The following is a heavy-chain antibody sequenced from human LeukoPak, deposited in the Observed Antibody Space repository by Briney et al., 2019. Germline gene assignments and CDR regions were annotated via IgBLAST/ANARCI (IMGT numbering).Heavy chain of an antibody. CDR3: ARDREYYDSGSIIGYDY. V-gene: IGHV4-39*07. D-gene: IGHD3-10*01. CDR2: IYCGTT. CDR1: GGSITSNTNY. Sequence: PSETLSLTCTVSGGSITSNTNYWGWIRQPPGKGLEWIGNIYCGTTYYNPSLKSRVIISVDTSKNQFSLKLSSVTAADTAVYYCARDREYYDSGSIIGYDYWGQGSLVTVSS. J-gene: IGHJ4*02.